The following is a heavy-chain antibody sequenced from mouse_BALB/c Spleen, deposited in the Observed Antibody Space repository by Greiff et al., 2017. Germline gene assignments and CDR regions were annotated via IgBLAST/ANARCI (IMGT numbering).Heavy chain of an antibody. V-gene: IGHV1-9*01. CDR1: GYTFSSYW. Sequence: QVQLQQSGAELMKPGASVKISCKATGYTFSSYWIEWVKQRPGHGLEWIGEILPGSGSTNYNEKFKGKATFTADTSSNTAYMQLSSLTSEDSAVYYCARGDRYDGFAYWGQGTLVTVSA. J-gene: IGHJ3*01. D-gene: IGHD2-14*01. CDR3: ARGDRYDGFAY. CDR2: ILPGSGST.